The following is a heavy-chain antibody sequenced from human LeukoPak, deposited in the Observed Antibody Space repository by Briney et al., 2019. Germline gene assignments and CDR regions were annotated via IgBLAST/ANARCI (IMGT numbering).Heavy chain of an antibody. V-gene: IGHV2-26*01. CDR3: ARILRKPRGIVVVIEFDY. D-gene: IGHD3-22*01. Sequence: ESGPTLVKPTETLTLTCTVSGFSLSNARMGVSWIRQPPGKALEWLAHIFSNDEKSYSTSLESRLTISKDTSKSQVVLTMTNMDPVDTATYYCARILRKPRGIVVVIEFDYWGQGTLVTVSS. J-gene: IGHJ4*02. CDR2: IFSNDEK. CDR1: GFSLSNARMG.